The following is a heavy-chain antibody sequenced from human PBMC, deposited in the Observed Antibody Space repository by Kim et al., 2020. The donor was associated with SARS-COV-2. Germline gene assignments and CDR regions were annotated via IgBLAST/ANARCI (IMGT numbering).Heavy chain of an antibody. V-gene: IGHV1-18*01. CDR3: ARDFSGDVGAASTPFDY. J-gene: IGHJ4*02. Sequence: RKGRVTMTTDTSTSTAYMELRSLRSDDTAVYYCARDFSGDVGAASTPFDYWGQGTLVTVSS. D-gene: IGHD1-26*01.